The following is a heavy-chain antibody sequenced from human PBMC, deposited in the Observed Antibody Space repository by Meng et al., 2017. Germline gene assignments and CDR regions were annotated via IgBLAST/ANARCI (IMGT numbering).Heavy chain of an antibody. CDR1: GFTFGSYA. CDR3: AKSGLSPYCSGGSCDYDAFDI. Sequence: RESLRLSCAASGFTFGSYAMGWVRQAPGKGLEWVSAIRGSGGSTYYADSVKGRFTISRDNSKNTLYLQMNSLRAEDTAVYYWAKSGLSPYCSGGSCDYDAFDIWGQGTMVTVSS. D-gene: IGHD2-15*01. CDR2: IRGSGGST. V-gene: IGHV3-23*01. J-gene: IGHJ3*02.